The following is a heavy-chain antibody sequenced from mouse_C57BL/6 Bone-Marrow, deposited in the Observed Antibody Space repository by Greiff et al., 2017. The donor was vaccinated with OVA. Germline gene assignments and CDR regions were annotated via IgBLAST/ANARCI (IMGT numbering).Heavy chain of an antibody. CDR1: GYAFSSSW. CDR3: ARCYYYGSSYIDY. J-gene: IGHJ2*01. D-gene: IGHD1-1*01. Sequence: QVQLKESGPELVKPGASVKISCKASGYAFSSSWMNWVKQRPGKGLEWIGRIYPGDGDTNYNGKFKGKATLTADKSSSTAYMQLSSLTSEDSAVYFCARCYYYGSSYIDYWGQGTTLTVSS. V-gene: IGHV1-82*01. CDR2: IYPGDGDT.